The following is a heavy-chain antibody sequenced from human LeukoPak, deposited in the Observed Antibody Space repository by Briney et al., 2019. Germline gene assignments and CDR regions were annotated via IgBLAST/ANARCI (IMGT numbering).Heavy chain of an antibody. Sequence: GGSLRLSCAASGFTFSSHGMHWVRQAPGKGLEWVAVISYDGSNKYYADSVKGRFTISRDNSKNTLYLQMNSLRAEDTAVYYCAKSYDSSGFDYWGQGTLVTVSS. J-gene: IGHJ4*02. V-gene: IGHV3-30*18. CDR1: GFTFSSHG. CDR3: AKSYDSSGFDY. CDR2: ISYDGSNK. D-gene: IGHD3-22*01.